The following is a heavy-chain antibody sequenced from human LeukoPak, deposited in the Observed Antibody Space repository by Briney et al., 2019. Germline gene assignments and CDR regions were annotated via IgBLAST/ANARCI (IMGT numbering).Heavy chain of an antibody. V-gene: IGHV4-39*07. J-gene: IGHJ4*02. CDR2: IYYSGST. D-gene: IGHD2-21*01. Sequence: SETLSLTCTVSGGSISSYYWGWIRQPPGKGLEWIGSIYYSGSTYYNPSLKSRVTISVDTSKNQFSLKLSSVTAADTAVYYCAGVGLRWQDLPDYFDYWGQGTLVTVSS. CDR3: AGVGLRWQDLPDYFDY. CDR1: GGSISSYY.